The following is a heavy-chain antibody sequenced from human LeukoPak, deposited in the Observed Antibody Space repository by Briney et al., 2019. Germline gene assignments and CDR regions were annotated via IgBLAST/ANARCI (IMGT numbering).Heavy chain of an antibody. Sequence: VASVKVSCKASGYTFTGYYMHWVRQAPGQGVEWMGWINPNSGGTNYAQKFQGRVTMPRDTSIRTAYMELSRLRSDDTAVYYCARGSSASSWYSRHYGMDVWGQGTTVTVSS. D-gene: IGHD6-13*01. CDR1: GYTFTGYY. J-gene: IGHJ6*02. CDR3: ARGSSASSWYSRHYGMDV. V-gene: IGHV1-2*02. CDR2: INPNSGGT.